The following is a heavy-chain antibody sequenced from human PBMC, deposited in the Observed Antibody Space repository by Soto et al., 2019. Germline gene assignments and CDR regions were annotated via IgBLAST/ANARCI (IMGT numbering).Heavy chain of an antibody. CDR3: ARGRGGPPYCSSTSCYGMYYFDY. CDR1: GGSFSGYY. CDR2: INHSGST. Sequence: QVQLQQWGAGLLKPSETLSLTCAVYGGSFSGYYWSWIRQPPGKGLEWIGEINHSGSTNYNPSLKSRVTISVDTSKNQFSLKLSSVTAADAAVYYCARGRGGPPYCSSTSCYGMYYFDYWGQGTLVTVSS. V-gene: IGHV4-34*01. D-gene: IGHD2-2*01. J-gene: IGHJ4*02.